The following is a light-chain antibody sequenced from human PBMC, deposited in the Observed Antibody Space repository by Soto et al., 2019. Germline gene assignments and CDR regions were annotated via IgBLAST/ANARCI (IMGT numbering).Light chain of an antibody. CDR3: QQNNKWPPFT. CDR1: QTISND. Sequence: EVVMTQSPATVSVSPGEGVTISCRASQTISNDLAWYQQKPGQAPRLLIYCASTRATGVPARFSGGGSGTEFYLNISSLQSDDFAFYYCQQNNKWPPFTFGGGSKVEFK. V-gene: IGKV3-15*01. J-gene: IGKJ4*01. CDR2: CAS.